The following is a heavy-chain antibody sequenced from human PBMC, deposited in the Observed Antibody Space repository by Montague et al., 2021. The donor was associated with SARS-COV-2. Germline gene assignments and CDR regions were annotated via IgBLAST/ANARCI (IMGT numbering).Heavy chain of an antibody. D-gene: IGHD6-19*01. CDR3: VRYSGWFYFDF. Sequence: CAISGDSVSINRVAWGWIRQSPPRGLEWLGRTYYRSKWYSYYAPXVRGRLTVNPDASKNEFSLELNYVTPEDTAVYYCVRYSGWFYFDFWGQGTLVTVSS. CDR1: GDSVSINRVA. J-gene: IGHJ4*02. V-gene: IGHV6-1*01. CDR2: TYYRSKWYS.